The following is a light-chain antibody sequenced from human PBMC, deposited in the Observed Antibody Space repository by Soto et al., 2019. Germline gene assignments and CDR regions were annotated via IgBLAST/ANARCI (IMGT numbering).Light chain of an antibody. J-gene: IGKJ1*01. CDR2: GAS. Sequence: EIVMTQSPATLSVSLGERATLFCRASQDIGSDLAWYQQKPGQAPTILIHGASIRATGVPARFDGSGSGTDFTLTISSLQSEDFAVYYCQRYHDWPPWTFGQGTKVEIK. V-gene: IGKV3-15*01. CDR3: QRYHDWPPWT. CDR1: QDIGSD.